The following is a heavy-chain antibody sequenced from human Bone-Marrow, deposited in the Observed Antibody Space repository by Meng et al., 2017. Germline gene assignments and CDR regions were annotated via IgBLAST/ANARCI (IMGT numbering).Heavy chain of an antibody. CDR2: INIDGSST. CDR1: GFKLSSYW. V-gene: IGHV3-74*01. J-gene: IGHJ4*02. D-gene: IGHD6-13*01. CDR3: AQLGTTDY. Sequence: EVSLLQSGGVLFQPGGSLRLSCVACGFKLSSYWMHWVRQAPGKGLVWVSRINIDGSSTIYADSVEGRFTISRDNAKNTLYLQMNSLRVDDTAVYYCAQLGTTDYWGQGALVTVSS.